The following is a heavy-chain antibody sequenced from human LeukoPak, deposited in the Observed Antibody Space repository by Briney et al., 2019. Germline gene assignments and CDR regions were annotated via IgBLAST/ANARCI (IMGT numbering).Heavy chain of an antibody. CDR1: GGPFSGYY. D-gene: IGHD2-2*02. CDR2: INHSGST. V-gene: IGHV4-34*01. Sequence: PSETLSLTCAVYGGPFSGYYWSWIRQPPGKGLEWIGEINHSGSTNYNQSLKSRVTISVDTSKNQFSLKLSSVTAADTAVYYCARGGYCSSTSCYRELRWGYYYYYYMDVWGKGTTVTVSS. J-gene: IGHJ6*03. CDR3: ARGGYCSSTSCYRELRWGYYYYYYMDV.